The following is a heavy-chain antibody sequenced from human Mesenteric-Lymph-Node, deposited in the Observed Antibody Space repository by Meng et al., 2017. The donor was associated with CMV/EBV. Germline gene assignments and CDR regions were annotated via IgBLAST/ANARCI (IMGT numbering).Heavy chain of an antibody. J-gene: IGHJ4*02. V-gene: IGHV6-1*02. D-gene: IGHD3-16*01. Sequence: QLELEQSGPGLVKSSQTLSVTCIICGDSISSNNAAWNWIRQHPSRGLQWLGRTYYRSESYNDYAVSVKSRISVNLDTSKNKLSLHLNIVTPEDTAVYYCAYFGDLPPLCWGQGTLVTVSS. CDR3: AYFGDLPPLC. CDR2: TYYRSESYN. CDR1: GDSISSNNAA.